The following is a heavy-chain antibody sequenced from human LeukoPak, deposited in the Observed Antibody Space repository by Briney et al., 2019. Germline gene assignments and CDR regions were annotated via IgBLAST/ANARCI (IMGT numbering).Heavy chain of an antibody. Sequence: SETLSLTCTVSGGSISSYYWGWIRQPAGKGLEWIGRLYTSGSTNYNPSLKSRVTMSVDTSKNQCSLKLTSMTAADTAVYYCARGGSSGYYYGWGQGTLVTVSS. J-gene: IGHJ4*02. CDR2: LYTSGST. CDR1: GGSISSYY. D-gene: IGHD3-22*01. V-gene: IGHV4-4*07. CDR3: ARGGSSGYYYG.